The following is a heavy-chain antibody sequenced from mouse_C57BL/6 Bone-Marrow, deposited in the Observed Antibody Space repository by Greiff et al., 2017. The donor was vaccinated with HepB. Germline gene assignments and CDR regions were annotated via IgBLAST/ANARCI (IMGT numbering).Heavy chain of an antibody. D-gene: IGHD2-4*01. CDR2: IRSKSNNYAT. Sequence: EVQVVESGGGLVQPKGSLKLSCAASGFSFNTYAMNWVRQAPGKGLEWVARIRSKSNNYATYYADSVKDRFTISRDYSESMLYLQMNNLKTEDTAMYYCVRQGLRRGPGFAYWGQGTLVTVSA. CDR3: VRQGLRRGPGFAY. CDR1: GFSFNTYA. V-gene: IGHV10-1*01. J-gene: IGHJ3*01.